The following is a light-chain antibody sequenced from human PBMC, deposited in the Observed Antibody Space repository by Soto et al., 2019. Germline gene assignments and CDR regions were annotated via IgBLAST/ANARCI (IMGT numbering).Light chain of an antibody. CDR1: NYDVGGYNY. CDR2: EVT. V-gene: IGLV2-8*01. Sequence: QSVLTQPPSASGSPGQSVTISCTGTNYDVGGYNYVSWYQQHPGKAPKVVIYEVTKRPSGVPDRFSGSKSGNTASLTVSGLQAEDEADYFCSSYVNNDSFFDFGTGTKVTVL. J-gene: IGLJ1*01. CDR3: SSYVNNDSFFD.